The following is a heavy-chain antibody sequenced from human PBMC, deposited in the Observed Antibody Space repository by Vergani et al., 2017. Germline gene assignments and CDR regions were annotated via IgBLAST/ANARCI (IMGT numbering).Heavy chain of an antibody. CDR3: ARSPGRRCSGGTCDSSFRWLNP. D-gene: IGHD2-15*01. Sequence: QVQLVQSGAEVKKPGASVKVSCWASGYTFIEYDIDWVRQAAGQGLEWMGWMNPKSGNSGFAQKFQGRVTMTRDTSISTAYMELNSLTSEGTAVYYCARSPGRRCSGGTCDSSFRWLNPGAKGTLVTVFS. V-gene: IGHV1-8*01. CDR2: MNPKSGNS. CDR1: GYTFIEYD. J-gene: IGHJ5*02.